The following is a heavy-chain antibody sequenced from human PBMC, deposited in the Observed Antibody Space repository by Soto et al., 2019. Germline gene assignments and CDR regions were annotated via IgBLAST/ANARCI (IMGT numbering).Heavy chain of an antibody. CDR1: GYTFTSYG. CDR3: ARRSGGDYFTLYGTDV. Sequence: ASVKVSCKASGYTFTSYGISWVRQAPGQGLEWMGWISAYNGNTNYAQKLQGRVTMTTDTSTSTAYMELRSLRSDDTAVYYCARRSGGDYFTLYGTDVWGQGTTVTVSS. V-gene: IGHV1-18*01. D-gene: IGHD4-17*01. CDR2: ISAYNGNT. J-gene: IGHJ6*02.